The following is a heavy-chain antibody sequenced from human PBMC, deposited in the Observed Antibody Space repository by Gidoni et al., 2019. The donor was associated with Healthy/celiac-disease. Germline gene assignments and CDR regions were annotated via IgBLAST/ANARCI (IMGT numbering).Heavy chain of an antibody. V-gene: IGHV3-23*01. Sequence: EVQLLESGGGLVQPGGSLRLCCAASGFTFSSYAMSRVRQAPGKGLAWVAAISGSGGSTYYADSVKGRFTISRDNSKDTLYLQMNSLRAEDTAVYYCAKDPYGDYDFFDYWGQGTLVTVSS. D-gene: IGHD4-17*01. CDR3: AKDPYGDYDFFDY. J-gene: IGHJ4*02. CDR2: ISGSGGST. CDR1: GFTFSSYA.